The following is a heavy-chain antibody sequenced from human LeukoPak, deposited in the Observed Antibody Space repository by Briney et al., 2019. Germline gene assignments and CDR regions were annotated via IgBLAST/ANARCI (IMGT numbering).Heavy chain of an antibody. J-gene: IGHJ5*02. Sequence: SETLSLTCAVYGGSFSGYYWSWIRQPPGKGLEWIGEINHSGSTNYNPSLKSRVTISVDTSKNRFSLKLSSVTAADTAVYYCARDPEVIAAAGNWFDPWGREPWSPSPQ. D-gene: IGHD6-13*01. CDR2: INHSGST. CDR3: ARDPEVIAAAGNWFDP. CDR1: GGSFSGYY. V-gene: IGHV4-34*01.